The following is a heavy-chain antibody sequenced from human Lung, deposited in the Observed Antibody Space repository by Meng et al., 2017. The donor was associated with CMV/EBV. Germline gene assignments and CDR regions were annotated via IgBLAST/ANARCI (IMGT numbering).Heavy chain of an antibody. D-gene: IGHD5-12*01. Sequence: SSVNVSCKASGGTFSSYAISWVRQAPGQGLEWMGGIIPIFGTANYAQKFQGRVMITTDESTRTAYMELSSLRSEDTAVYYCARGWLGGYDYYYYGMDVWGQGTXVTVSS. CDR3: ARGWLGGYDYYYYGMDV. CDR1: GGTFSSYA. CDR2: IIPIFGTA. V-gene: IGHV1-69*05. J-gene: IGHJ6*02.